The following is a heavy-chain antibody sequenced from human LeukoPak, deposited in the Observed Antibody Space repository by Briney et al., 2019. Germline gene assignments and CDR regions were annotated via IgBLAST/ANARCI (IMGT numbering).Heavy chain of an antibody. CDR1: GGSISSSSYY. CDR3: ARRRYTPSPSNIAAAGKGYFQH. D-gene: IGHD6-13*01. J-gene: IGHJ1*01. CDR2: IYYSGST. V-gene: IGHV4-39*01. Sequence: SETLSLTCTVSGGSISSSSYYWGWIRQPPGKGLEWIGSIYYSGSTYYNPSLKSRVTISVDTSKNQFSLKLSSVTAADTAVYYCARRRYTPSPSNIAAAGKGYFQHWGQGTLVTVSS.